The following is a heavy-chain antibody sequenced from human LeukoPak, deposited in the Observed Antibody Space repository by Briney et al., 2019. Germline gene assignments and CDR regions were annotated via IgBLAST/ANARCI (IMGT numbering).Heavy chain of an antibody. CDR1: GGSISSGGYY. J-gene: IGHJ6*02. Sequence: SQTLSLTCTVSGGSISSGGYYWSWIRQHPGKGLEWIGYIYYSGSTYYNPSLKSRVTISVDTSKNQFSLKLSSVTAADTAVYYCASDRRRELLWFGESRNGMDVWGQGTTVTVSS. CDR3: ASDRRRELLWFGESRNGMDV. V-gene: IGHV4-31*03. D-gene: IGHD3-10*01. CDR2: IYYSGST.